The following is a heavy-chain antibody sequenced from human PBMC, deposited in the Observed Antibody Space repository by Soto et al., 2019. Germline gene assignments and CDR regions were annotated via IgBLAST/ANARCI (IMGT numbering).Heavy chain of an antibody. D-gene: IGHD6-19*01. CDR1: GYTFSSYG. J-gene: IGHJ6*02. CDR2: ISAYDGYT. V-gene: IGHV1-18*01. CDR3: ARGRYYGSSGSRNSHYYGMSV. Sequence: QVQLVQSGAEVKKPGASVKVSCKASGYTFSSYGINWVRQAPGQGLEWLGWISAYDGYTNYAQILQGRVSMTTDTCTKTAYMERRSLRSDDTGVYYCARGRYYGSSGSRNSHYYGMSVWGQGTSVTVSS.